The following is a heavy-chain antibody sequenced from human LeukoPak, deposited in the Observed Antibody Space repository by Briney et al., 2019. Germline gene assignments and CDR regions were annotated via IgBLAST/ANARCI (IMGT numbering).Heavy chain of an antibody. D-gene: IGHD3-16*01. Sequence: PSETLSLTCAVYGGSLSGHYWTWIRQPPGQGLKWIGEINHNGITNYNPSLKSRVTISVDTSKNQFSLELRSVTAADTAVYYCARRVSGGLECDSWAQGSLVTVSS. V-gene: IGHV4-34*01. CDR1: GGSLSGHY. J-gene: IGHJ4*02. CDR3: ARRVSGGLECDS. CDR2: INHNGIT.